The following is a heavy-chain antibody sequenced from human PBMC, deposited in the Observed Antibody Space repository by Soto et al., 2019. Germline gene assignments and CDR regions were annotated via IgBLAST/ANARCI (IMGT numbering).Heavy chain of an antibody. CDR2: IYSGGYT. D-gene: IGHD3-9*01. CDR1: GFTVSSNY. Sequence: EVQLVESGGGLVQPGGSLRLSCAASGFTVSSNYMSWVRQAPGKGLEWVSVIYSGGYTYHADSVKGRFTISRDNSKNTLYLQANNLRAEDTAVYYCAREHYDILTGYYKFDYWGQGTLVTVSS. CDR3: AREHYDILTGYYKFDY. V-gene: IGHV3-66*01. J-gene: IGHJ4*02.